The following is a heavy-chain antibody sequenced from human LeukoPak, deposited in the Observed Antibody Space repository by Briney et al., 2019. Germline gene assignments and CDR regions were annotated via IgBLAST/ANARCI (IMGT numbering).Heavy chain of an antibody. CDR3: AKSFESFGEFENWFDP. V-gene: IGHV3-30*02. Sequence: GGSLRLSCAASGFTFSSYGMHWVRQAPGKGLEWVAFIRYDGSNKYYADSVKGRFTISRDNSKNTLYLQMNSLRAEDTAVYYCAKSFESFGEFENWFDPWGQGTLVTVSS. J-gene: IGHJ5*02. CDR1: GFTFSSYG. CDR2: IRYDGSNK. D-gene: IGHD3-10*01.